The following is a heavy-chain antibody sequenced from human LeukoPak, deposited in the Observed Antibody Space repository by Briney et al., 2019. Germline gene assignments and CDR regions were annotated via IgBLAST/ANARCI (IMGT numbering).Heavy chain of an antibody. Sequence: SETLSLTCTVSGGSISTSNYYWGWIRQPPGKGLEWIGNIFYSGSTYYGPSLKSRLTISLDTSRNQFSLKLSSVTAADTAVYYCVRSDDFWSGYYGYWGQGTLVSVSS. J-gene: IGHJ4*02. CDR1: GGSISTSNYY. CDR3: VRSDDFWSGYYGY. D-gene: IGHD3-3*01. CDR2: IFYSGST. V-gene: IGHV4-39*07.